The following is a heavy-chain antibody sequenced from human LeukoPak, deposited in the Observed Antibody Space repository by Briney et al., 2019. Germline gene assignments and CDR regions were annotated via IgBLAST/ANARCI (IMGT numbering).Heavy chain of an antibody. J-gene: IGHJ4*02. V-gene: IGHV4-4*07. CDR2: IYTSGST. D-gene: IGHD2-15*01. CDR3: ARDWRYCSVGSCSYYFDY. Sequence: PSETLSVTCSVSGVSTIRHYWSSIWQPAGEGLECIGRIYTSGSTNYNPSLNSRVTISVDKSKNHLSLNLSSVTAADTALYYCARDWRYCSVGSCSYYFDYWGQGALVTVSS. CDR1: GVSTIRHY.